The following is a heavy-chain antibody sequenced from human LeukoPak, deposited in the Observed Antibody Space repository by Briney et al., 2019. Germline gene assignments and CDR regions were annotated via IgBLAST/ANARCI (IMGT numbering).Heavy chain of an antibody. CDR2: INVNSGGT. D-gene: IGHD2-2*01. CDR3: ARPLGYCSSNSCYLDV. Sequence: ASVKVSCKASGYTFTVYYMHWVRQAPGQGLEWMGRINVNSGGTNYAQKFQGRVTMTRDTSISTAYMELRRLNSDDTAVYYCARPLGYCSSNSCYLDVWGKGTTVTVSS. CDR1: GYTFTVYY. J-gene: IGHJ6*03. V-gene: IGHV1-2*06.